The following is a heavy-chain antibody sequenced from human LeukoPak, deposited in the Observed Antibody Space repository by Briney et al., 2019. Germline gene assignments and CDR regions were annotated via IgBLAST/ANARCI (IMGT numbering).Heavy chain of an antibody. Sequence: SETLSLTCTVSGGSISSYYWSWIRQPPGKGLEWIGYIYYSGSTNYNPSLKSRVTISVDTSKNQFSLKLSSVTAADTAVYYCARAITIGGLFDYWGQGTLVTVSS. D-gene: IGHD3-16*01. CDR1: GGSISSYY. J-gene: IGHJ4*02. V-gene: IGHV4-59*01. CDR2: IYYSGST. CDR3: ARAITIGGLFDY.